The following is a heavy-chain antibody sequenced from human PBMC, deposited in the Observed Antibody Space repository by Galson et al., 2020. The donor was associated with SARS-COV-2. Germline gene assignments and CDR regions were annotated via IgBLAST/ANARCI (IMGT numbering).Heavy chain of an antibody. CDR2: IRGAGDIT. V-gene: IGHV3-23*01. J-gene: IGHJ4*02. D-gene: IGHD1-26*01. Sequence: GESLKISCAASGFTFSSYAMGWVRQAPGKGLEWVSAIRGAGDITYYSDSVKGRFTISRDNSKHMMSLQMNSLSAEDTALYYCAKRSAMSGGDFDSWGQGTLVTVSS. CDR1: GFTFSSYA. CDR3: AKRSAMSGGDFDS.